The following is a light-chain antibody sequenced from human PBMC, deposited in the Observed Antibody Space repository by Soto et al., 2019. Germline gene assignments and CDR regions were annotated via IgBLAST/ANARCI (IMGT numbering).Light chain of an antibody. CDR1: QTISSW. Sequence: DIQMTQSPSTLSGSVGDRLSITCRASQTISSWLAWYQQKPGKAPKLLIYKASTLKSGVPSRFSGSGSGTEFTLTITSLQPEDFATYYCQQSGDTPPWTFGQGTKVDIK. CDR3: QQSGDTPPWT. J-gene: IGKJ1*01. V-gene: IGKV1-5*03. CDR2: KAS.